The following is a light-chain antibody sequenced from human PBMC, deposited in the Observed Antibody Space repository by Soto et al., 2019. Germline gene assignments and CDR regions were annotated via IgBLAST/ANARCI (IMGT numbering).Light chain of an antibody. CDR1: QSISSW. CDR3: QQLKSNLIT. Sequence: DIQMTQSPSTLSASVGDRVTITCRASQSISSWLAWYQQKPGKAPKLLIFDASSLESGTPSRFSGSGSGTEFTLTISCLQPEDFATYYCQQLKSNLITFGQGTRLEN. CDR2: DAS. V-gene: IGKV1-5*01. J-gene: IGKJ5*01.